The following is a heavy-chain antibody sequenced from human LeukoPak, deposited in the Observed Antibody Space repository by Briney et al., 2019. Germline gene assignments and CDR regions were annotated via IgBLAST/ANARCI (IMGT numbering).Heavy chain of an antibody. CDR3: ARGRGSSWYQFDAFDI. CDR2: INPNSGGT. J-gene: IGHJ3*02. CDR1: GYTFTGYY. V-gene: IGHV1-2*02. Sequence: GASVKVSCKASGYTFTGYYMHWVRQAPGQGLEWMGWINPNSGGTNYAQKFQGRVTMTRDTSISTAYMELSRLRSEDTAVYYCARGRGSSWYQFDAFDIWGQGTMVTVSS. D-gene: IGHD6-13*01.